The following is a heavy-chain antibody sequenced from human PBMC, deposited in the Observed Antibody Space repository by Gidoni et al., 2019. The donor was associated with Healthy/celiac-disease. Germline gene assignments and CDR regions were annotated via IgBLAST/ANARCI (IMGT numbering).Heavy chain of an antibody. CDR2: IIPIFGTA. CDR1: GGTFSSYA. CDR3: ASGYYDSSGYPKTYFDY. Sequence: QVQLVQSGAEVKKPGSSVKVSCKASGGTFSSYAISWVRQAPGQGLEWMGGIIPIFGTANYAQKCQGRVTITADKSTSTAYMELSSLRSEDTAVYYCASGYYDSSGYPKTYFDYWGQGTLVTVSS. J-gene: IGHJ4*02. D-gene: IGHD3-22*01. V-gene: IGHV1-69*06.